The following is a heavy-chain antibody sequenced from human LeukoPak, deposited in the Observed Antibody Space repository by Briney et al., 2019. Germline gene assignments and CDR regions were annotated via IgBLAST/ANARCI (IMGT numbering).Heavy chain of an antibody. J-gene: IGHJ6*03. CDR2: ISRSGQSK. CDR3: ARDASNIDFAPYFYYMDV. D-gene: IGHD3-3*01. CDR1: GVSLSLYC. V-gene: IGHV3-21*01. Sequence: GGSLRLSCTASGVSLSLYCMHWVRQPPGKGLEWVSSISRSGQSKYYGDPVRGGFITFRDNAKNSLYLDMNSPRAEDTAVYYCARDASNIDFAPYFYYMDVWGKGTTVSVSS.